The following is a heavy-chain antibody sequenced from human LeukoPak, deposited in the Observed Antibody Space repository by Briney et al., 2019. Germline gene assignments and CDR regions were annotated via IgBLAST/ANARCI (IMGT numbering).Heavy chain of an antibody. V-gene: IGHV4-61*02. D-gene: IGHD3-22*01. CDR2: ISSSGST. CDR1: GDSISSGDYY. J-gene: IGHJ3*02. CDR3: ARGPYSYDSSGAFDI. Sequence: PSQTLSLTCTVPGDSISSGDYYWSWIRQPAGKGLEWIGRISSSGSTNYNPSLKSRVTILVDTSKNQFSLKLSSVTAADTAVYFCARGPYSYDSSGAFDIWGQGTMVTVSS.